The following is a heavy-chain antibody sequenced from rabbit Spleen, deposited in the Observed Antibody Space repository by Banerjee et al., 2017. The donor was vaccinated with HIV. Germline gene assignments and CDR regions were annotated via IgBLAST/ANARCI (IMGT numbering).Heavy chain of an antibody. CDR1: GVSFSGSSY. J-gene: IGHJ6*01. CDR2: IELGGSGFT. V-gene: IGHV1S45*01. D-gene: IGHD1-1*01. CDR3: ARDTSSSFSSYGMDL. Sequence: QEQLVESGGGLVKPGASLTLTCTASGVSFSGSSYMSWVRQAPGKGLEWIACIELGGSGFTYFASWAKGRFTISKTSSTTVTLHMTSLTAADTATYFCARDTSSSFSSYGMDLWGPGTLVTVS.